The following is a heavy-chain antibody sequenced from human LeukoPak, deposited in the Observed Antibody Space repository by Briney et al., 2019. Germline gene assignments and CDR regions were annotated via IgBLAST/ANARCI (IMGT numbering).Heavy chain of an antibody. CDR3: ARWNYYGSGSPGDDY. D-gene: IGHD3-10*01. Sequence: SETLSLTCAVYRGSFSGYYWSWIRQPPGKGLEWIGEISHSGSTNYNPSLKSRVTISVDTSKNQFSLKLSSVTAEDTAVYYCARWNYYGSGSPGDDYWGQGTLVTVSS. J-gene: IGHJ4*02. CDR1: RGSFSGYY. CDR2: ISHSGST. V-gene: IGHV4-34*01.